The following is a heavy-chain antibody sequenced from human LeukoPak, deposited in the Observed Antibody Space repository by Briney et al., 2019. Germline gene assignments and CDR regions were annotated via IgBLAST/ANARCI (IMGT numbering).Heavy chain of an antibody. D-gene: IGHD2-2*01. CDR1: GGTFSSYA. J-gene: IGHJ5*02. Sequence: ASVKVSGKASGGTFSSYAISWVRQAPGQGLEWMGGIIPIFGTANYAQKFQGRVTITTDESTSTAYMELSSLRSEDTAVYYCARGDIVVVPAAMGGGWFDPWGQGTLVTVSS. CDR3: ARGDIVVVPAAMGGGWFDP. CDR2: IIPIFGTA. V-gene: IGHV1-69*05.